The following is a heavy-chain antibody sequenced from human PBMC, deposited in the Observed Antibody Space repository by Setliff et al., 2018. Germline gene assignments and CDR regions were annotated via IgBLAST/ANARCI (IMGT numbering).Heavy chain of an antibody. CDR2: IYYSGST. Sequence: PWGSLRLSCAASGFTFSSYWMSWVRQAPGKGLEWIGSIYYSGSTYYNPSLKSRVTISVDTSKNQFSLKLSSVTAADTAVYYCASTPDGDLYYNFWSGYYLTLDYWGQGTLVTVSS. CDR3: ASTPDGDLYYNFWSGYYLTLDY. V-gene: IGHV4-39*07. J-gene: IGHJ4*02. D-gene: IGHD3-3*01. CDR1: GFTFSSYW.